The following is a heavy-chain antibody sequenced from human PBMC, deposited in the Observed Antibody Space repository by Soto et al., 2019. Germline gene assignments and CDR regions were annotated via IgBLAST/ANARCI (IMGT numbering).Heavy chain of an antibody. CDR3: ARDSAHYDLGTPYDFDY. Sequence: VASVKVSCKASGGTFSSYAISWVRQAPGQGLEWMGGIIPIFGTANYAQKFQGRVTITADKSTSTAYMELSSLRSEDTAVYYCARDSAHYDLGTPYDFDYWGQGTLVTVYS. J-gene: IGHJ4*02. CDR1: GGTFSSYA. CDR2: IIPIFGTA. D-gene: IGHD3-3*01. V-gene: IGHV1-69*06.